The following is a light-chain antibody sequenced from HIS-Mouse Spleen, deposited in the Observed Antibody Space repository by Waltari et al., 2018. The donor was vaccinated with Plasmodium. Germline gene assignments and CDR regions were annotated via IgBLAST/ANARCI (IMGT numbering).Light chain of an antibody. CDR1: ACAKKY. Sequence: SYELPQPPSLSVSTGQTARIPCSGAACAKKYDYWYQQKSGQAPVLVIYEDSKRPAGIPERFSGSSSGTMATLTISGAQVEDEADYYCYSTDSSGNHRVFGGGTKLTVL. V-gene: IGLV3-10*01. CDR2: EDS. J-gene: IGLJ3*02. CDR3: YSTDSSGNHRV.